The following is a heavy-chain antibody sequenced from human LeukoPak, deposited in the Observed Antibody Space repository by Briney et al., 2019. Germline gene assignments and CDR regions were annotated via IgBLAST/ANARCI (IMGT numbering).Heavy chain of an antibody. CDR2: ISTAGNTM. CDR3: AGNDYGAFDI. Sequence: GGSLRLSCAASGFTFSSYSMNWVRQAPGKGPEWVSSISTAGNTMYYADSVKGRFTISRDNAKNLLYLQMNSLRAEDTAVYYCAGNDYGAFDIWGQGTMVTVSS. J-gene: IGHJ3*02. CDR1: GFTFSSYS. D-gene: IGHD4-17*01. V-gene: IGHV3-48*04.